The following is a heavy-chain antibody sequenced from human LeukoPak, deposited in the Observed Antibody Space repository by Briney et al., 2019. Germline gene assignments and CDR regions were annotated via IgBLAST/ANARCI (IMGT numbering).Heavy chain of an antibody. CDR3: ARDTYGTADY. D-gene: IGHD3-16*01. J-gene: IGHJ4*02. Sequence: VASVKVSCKASGGTFSSYAISWVRQAPGQGLEWMGGIIPILGTANYAQKFQGRVTITADESTSTAYMELSSLRSEDTAVYYCARDTYGTADYWGQGTLVTVSS. CDR2: IIPILGTA. CDR1: GGTFSSYA. V-gene: IGHV1-69*13.